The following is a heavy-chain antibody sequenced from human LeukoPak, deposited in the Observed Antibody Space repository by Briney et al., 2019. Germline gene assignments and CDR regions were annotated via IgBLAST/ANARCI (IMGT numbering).Heavy chain of an antibody. V-gene: IGHV4-59*08. D-gene: IGHD5-24*01. CDR1: GASISGYY. Sequence: SETLSLTCTVSGASISGYYWSWIRQPPGKGLEWLGYIYYSGITNYNPSLRRRLTISVDTSKNQFSLKLSSVTAADTAVYYCARRAWDGYNHPLYWYFDLWGRGTLVTVSS. CDR2: IYYSGIT. CDR3: ARRAWDGYNHPLYWYFDL. J-gene: IGHJ2*01.